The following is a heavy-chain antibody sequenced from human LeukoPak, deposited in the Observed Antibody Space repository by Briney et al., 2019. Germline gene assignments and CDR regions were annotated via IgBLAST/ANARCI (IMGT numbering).Heavy chain of an antibody. D-gene: IGHD5-18*01. CDR3: ARGGPLSGYGSLDP. J-gene: IGHJ5*02. CDR2: IWYDGSNK. Sequence: GRSLRLSCAASGFTFSSYGMHWVRQAPGKGLEWVAVIWYDGSNKYYADSVKGRFTISRDNSKNTLYLQMNSLRAEDTAVYYCARGGPLSGYGSLDPWGQGTLVTVSS. CDR1: GFTFSSYG. V-gene: IGHV3-33*01.